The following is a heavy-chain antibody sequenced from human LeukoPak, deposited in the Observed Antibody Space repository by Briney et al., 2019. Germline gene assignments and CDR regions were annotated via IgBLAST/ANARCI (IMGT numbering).Heavy chain of an antibody. CDR3: ARVEAVAGRD. Sequence: ASVKVSCKASGYTFTSYDINWVRQATGQGLEWMGWMNPNSGNTGYAQKFQGRVTITRNTSISTAYMELSRLRSDDTAVYYCARVEAVAGRDWGQGTLVTVSS. CDR1: GYTFTSYD. D-gene: IGHD6-19*01. V-gene: IGHV1-8*03. CDR2: MNPNSGNT. J-gene: IGHJ4*02.